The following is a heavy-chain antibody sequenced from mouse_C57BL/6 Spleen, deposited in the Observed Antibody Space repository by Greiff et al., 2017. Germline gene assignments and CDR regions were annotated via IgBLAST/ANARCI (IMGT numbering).Heavy chain of an antibody. V-gene: IGHV5-16*01. D-gene: IGHD2-2*01. CDR3: ARDYGYDECDWYFDV. J-gene: IGHJ1*03. CDR2: INYDGSST. CDR1: GFTFSDYY. Sequence: DVQLVESEGGLVQPGSSMKLSCTASGFTFSDYYMAWVRQVPEKGLEWVANINYDGSSTYYLDYLKSRFIISRDNAKNILYLQMSSLKSEDTATYYCARDYGYDECDWYFDVWGTGTTVTVSS.